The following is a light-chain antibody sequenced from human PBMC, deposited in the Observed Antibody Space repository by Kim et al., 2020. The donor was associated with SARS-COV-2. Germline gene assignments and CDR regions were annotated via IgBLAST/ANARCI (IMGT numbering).Light chain of an antibody. V-gene: IGLV2-14*03. CDR3: SSYTTRSTWV. Sequence: GQSITISCTGTSSDVGAYNYVSWYQQHPGKAPTLMIYDVSNRPSGVSNRFSGSKSGNTASLTISGLQAEDEADYYCSSYTTRSTWVFGGGTKLTVL. CDR2: DVS. CDR1: SSDVGAYNY. J-gene: IGLJ3*02.